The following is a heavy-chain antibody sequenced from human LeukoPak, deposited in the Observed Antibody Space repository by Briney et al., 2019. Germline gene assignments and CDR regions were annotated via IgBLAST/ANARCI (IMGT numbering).Heavy chain of an antibody. CDR3: ARGLYGSGKYYFDY. CDR2: ISSSSSTI. Sequence: PGGSLRLSCAASGFTFSHYSINWFRQAPGKGLEWVSYISSSSSTIYYADSVKGRFTISRDNAKNSLYLQMNSLRAEDTAVYYCARGLYGSGKYYFDYWGQGTLVTVSS. V-gene: IGHV3-48*01. J-gene: IGHJ4*02. CDR1: GFTFSHYS. D-gene: IGHD3-10*01.